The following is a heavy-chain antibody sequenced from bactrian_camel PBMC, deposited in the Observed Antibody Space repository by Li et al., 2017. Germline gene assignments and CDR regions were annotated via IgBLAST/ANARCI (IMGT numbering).Heavy chain of an antibody. Sequence: HVQLVESGGDLVQPGGSLRLSCTTPGASLRGYYVYWIRQPPGKGLEWVSTIASGGTNTYYADSVEARFTVSRDSAEKTVYLQMNSLKSEDTALYYCALGTDLGSWYAAFADFTYWGQGTQVTVS. J-gene: IGHJ6*01. CDR2: IASGGTNT. CDR1: GASLRGYY. D-gene: IGHD6*01. V-gene: IGHV3S1*01. CDR3: ALGTDLGSWYAAFADFTY.